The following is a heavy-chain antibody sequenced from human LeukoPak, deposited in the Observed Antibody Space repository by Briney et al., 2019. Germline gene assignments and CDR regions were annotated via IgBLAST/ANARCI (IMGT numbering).Heavy chain of an antibody. V-gene: IGHV3-21*01. CDR2: ITSSGSYI. J-gene: IGHJ4*02. CDR1: GFTFSYG. Sequence: KSGGSLRLSCAASGFTFSYGMNWVRQAPGKGLEWVSSITSSGSYIFYADSVKGRFTISRDNAKNSLYLQMNSLRAEDTAVYYCAREEGCSGGSCYRVRYDYWGQGTLVTVSS. CDR3: AREEGCSGGSCYRVRYDY. D-gene: IGHD2-15*01.